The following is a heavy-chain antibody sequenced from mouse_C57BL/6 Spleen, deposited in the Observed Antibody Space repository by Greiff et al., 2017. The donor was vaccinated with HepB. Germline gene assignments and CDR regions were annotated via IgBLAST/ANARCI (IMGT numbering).Heavy chain of an antibody. V-gene: IGHV14-4*01. J-gene: IGHJ3*01. CDR3: TTNGTGTWFAY. CDR1: GFNIKDDY. CDR2: IDPENGDT. Sequence: EVQLQQSGAELVRPGASVKLSCTASGFNIKDDYMHWVKQRPEQGLEWIGWIDPENGDTEYASKFQGKATITADTSSNTAYLQLSSLTSEDTAVYYVTTNGTGTWFAYWGQGTLVTVSA. D-gene: IGHD4-1*01.